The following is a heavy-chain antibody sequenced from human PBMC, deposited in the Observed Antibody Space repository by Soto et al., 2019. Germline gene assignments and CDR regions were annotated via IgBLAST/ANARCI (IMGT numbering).Heavy chain of an antibody. CDR3: AADIRAPGAFDI. CDR1: GLTFTSSA. Sequence: VASVKVSCKASGLTFTSSAVQCVRQARGQRLEWIGWIVVGSGNTNYAQKFQERVTITRDMSTSTAYMELSSLRSEDTAVYYCAADIRAPGAFDIWGQGTMVTVSS. V-gene: IGHV1-58*01. J-gene: IGHJ3*02. CDR2: IVVGSGNT.